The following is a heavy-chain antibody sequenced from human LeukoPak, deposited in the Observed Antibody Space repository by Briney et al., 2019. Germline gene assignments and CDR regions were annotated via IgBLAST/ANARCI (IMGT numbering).Heavy chain of an antibody. CDR1: GFTFSSYA. J-gene: IGHJ5*02. CDR3: AREVGYSSSPHNWFDP. Sequence: GGSLRLSCAASGFTFSSYAMHWVRQAPGKGLEWVAVISYDGSNKYYADSVKGRFTISRDNSKNTLYLQMNSLRAEDTAVYYCAREVGYSSSPHNWFDPWGQGTLVTVSS. CDR2: ISYDGSNK. D-gene: IGHD5-18*01. V-gene: IGHV3-30-3*01.